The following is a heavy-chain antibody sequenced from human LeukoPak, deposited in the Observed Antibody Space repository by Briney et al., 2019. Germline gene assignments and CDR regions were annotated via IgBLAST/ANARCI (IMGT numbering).Heavy chain of an antibody. J-gene: IGHJ5*02. V-gene: IGHV4-38-2*02. CDR1: GYSIASGYY. Sequence: PSETLSLTCTVSGYSIASGYYWGWIRQPPGKGLEWIGYIYHSGSTYYNPSLKSRVTISVDRSKNQFSLKLSSVTAADTAVYYCARDRAPGSITIFGVVRSNWFDPWGQGTLVTVSS. D-gene: IGHD3-3*01. CDR3: ARDRAPGSITIFGVVRSNWFDP. CDR2: IYHSGST.